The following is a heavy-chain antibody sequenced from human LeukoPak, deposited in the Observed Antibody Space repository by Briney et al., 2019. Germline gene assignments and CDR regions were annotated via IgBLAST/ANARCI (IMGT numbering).Heavy chain of an antibody. CDR3: ATSSSDALHI. J-gene: IGHJ3*02. CDR1: GYIFTTYW. Sequence: GEPLKISCKGSGYIFTTYWIGWVRQMPAKGLEWMGFIYPGDSDSRYSPSFQGQATISADKSISTAYLQWSSLKASDTAMYYCATSSSDALHIWSQGTMVTVSS. CDR2: IYPGDSDS. D-gene: IGHD6-6*01. V-gene: IGHV5-51*01.